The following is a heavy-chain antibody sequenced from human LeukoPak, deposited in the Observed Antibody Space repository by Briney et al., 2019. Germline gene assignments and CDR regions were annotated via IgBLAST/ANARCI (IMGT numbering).Heavy chain of an antibody. CDR1: GFTFSSYS. V-gene: IGHV3-21*01. D-gene: IGHD2-8*01. J-gene: IGHJ5*02. Sequence: GGSLRLSCAASGFTFSSYSMNWVRQAPGKGLEWVSSISSSSYIYYADSVKGRFTISRDNAKNSLYPQMNSLRAEDTAVYYCARDISGVLRTWGQGTLVTVSS. CDR3: ARDISGVLRT. CDR2: ISSSSYI.